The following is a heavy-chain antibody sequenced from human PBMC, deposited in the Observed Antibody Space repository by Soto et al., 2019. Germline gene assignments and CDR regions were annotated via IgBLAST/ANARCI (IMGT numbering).Heavy chain of an antibody. Sequence: QVQLVQSGAEVKKPGSSVTVSCKASGGTFSSYAISWVRQAPGQGLEWMVGIIPIIGTANYAQEFQGRVTITADESTGTAYMELSSLSSEDTAVYYCARDAVAAPHPYYFDYWGQGTLVTVSS. D-gene: IGHD6-6*01. CDR1: GGTFSSYA. CDR2: IIPIIGTA. CDR3: ARDAVAAPHPYYFDY. V-gene: IGHV1-69*12. J-gene: IGHJ4*02.